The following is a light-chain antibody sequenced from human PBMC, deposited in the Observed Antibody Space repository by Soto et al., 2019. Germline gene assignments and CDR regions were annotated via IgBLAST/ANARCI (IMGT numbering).Light chain of an antibody. Sequence: QSALTQPASVSGSPGQSITISCTGASSDVGNYNYVSWYQQHPGKAPKLIIYDVSNRPSGVSNRFSGSKSGNTASLTISGLQAEDEADYYCSSYTFSRTLYVFGTGTKVTVL. CDR2: DVS. J-gene: IGLJ1*01. CDR1: SSDVGNYNY. V-gene: IGLV2-14*01. CDR3: SSYTFSRTLYV.